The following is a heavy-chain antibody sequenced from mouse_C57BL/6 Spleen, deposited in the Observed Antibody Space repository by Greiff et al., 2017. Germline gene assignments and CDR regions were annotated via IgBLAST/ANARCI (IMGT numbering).Heavy chain of an antibody. CDR3: ARHKWSCYSNYGAWFAY. CDR1: GYTFTEYT. CDR2: FYPGGGSI. V-gene: IGHV1-62-2*01. Sequence: VQLQQSGAELVQPGASVKLSCKASGYTFTEYTIHWVKQRSGQGLEWIGWFYPGGGSIKYNEKFKDKATLTAYKSSSTVYMELSRLTSEDSAVYFCARHKWSCYSNYGAWFAYWGQGALVTVSA. J-gene: IGHJ3*01. D-gene: IGHD2-5*01.